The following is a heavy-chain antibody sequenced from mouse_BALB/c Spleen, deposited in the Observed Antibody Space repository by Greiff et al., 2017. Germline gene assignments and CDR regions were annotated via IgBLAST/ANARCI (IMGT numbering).Heavy chain of an antibody. CDR3: ARRTTVPDYFDY. Sequence: VQLQQSGAELAKPGASVKMSCKASGYTFTSYWMHWVKQRPGQGLEWIGYINPSTGYTEYNQKFKDKATLTADKSSSTAYMQLSSLTSEDSAVYYCARRTTVPDYFDYWGQGTTLTVSS. D-gene: IGHD1-1*01. CDR2: INPSTGYT. V-gene: IGHV1-7*01. CDR1: GYTFTSYW. J-gene: IGHJ2*01.